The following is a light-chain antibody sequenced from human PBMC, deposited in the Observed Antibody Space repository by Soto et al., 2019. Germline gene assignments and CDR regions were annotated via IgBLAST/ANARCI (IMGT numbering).Light chain of an antibody. V-gene: IGKV3-20*01. CDR2: GAS. Sequence: EIVLTQSPGTLSLSPGERATLSCRASQSVSSSYLAWYQQKPGQAPRLLIFGASIRAAGISDRFSGSASGTDFTLTISRLEPEDFAVYYCHQYATSPRTCGQGTKVEI. CDR3: HQYATSPRT. CDR1: QSVSSSY. J-gene: IGKJ1*01.